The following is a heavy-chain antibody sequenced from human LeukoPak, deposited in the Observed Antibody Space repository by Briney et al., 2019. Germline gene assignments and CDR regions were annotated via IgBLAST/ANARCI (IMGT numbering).Heavy chain of an antibody. J-gene: IGHJ4*02. CDR2: ISGSGDNT. Sequence: GGSQRLSCAASGFTFSSYAMSWVRQAPGKGLEWVSGISGSGDNTYYADSVKGRFTISRDNSKNTLYVQVNSLGTEDTAAYYCAKGSYYDSSGSFYFDYWGQGTLVTVSS. D-gene: IGHD3-22*01. CDR3: AKGSYYDSSGSFYFDY. CDR1: GFTFSSYA. V-gene: IGHV3-23*01.